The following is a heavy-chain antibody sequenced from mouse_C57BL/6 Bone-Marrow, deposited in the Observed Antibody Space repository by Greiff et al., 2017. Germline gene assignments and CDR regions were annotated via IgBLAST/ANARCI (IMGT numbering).Heavy chain of an antibody. CDR1: GYTFTDYY. J-gene: IGHJ3*01. D-gene: IGHD2-5*01. Sequence: VQLQQSGPVLVKPGASVKMSCKASGYTFTDYYMNWVKQSHGKSLEWIGVINPYNGGTSYNQKFKGKATLTVDKSSSTAYMELNSLTSEDSAVYYCARRTYYSNPFAYWGQGTLVTVSA. CDR3: ARRTYYSNPFAY. CDR2: INPYNGGT. V-gene: IGHV1-19*01.